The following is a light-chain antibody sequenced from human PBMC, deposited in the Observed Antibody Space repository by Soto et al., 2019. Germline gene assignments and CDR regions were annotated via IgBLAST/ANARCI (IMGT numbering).Light chain of an antibody. V-gene: IGLV1-40*01. Sequence: QAVVTQPPSVSGAPGQRVTISCTGSSSNIGAGYDVHWYQQLPGTAPKLLIYGNINRPSGVPDRFSGSRSGTSASLVITGLQAGDEAHYYCQAFDRSLSGTLFGGGTKVTVL. J-gene: IGLJ2*01. CDR3: QAFDRSLSGTL. CDR1: SSNIGAGYD. CDR2: GNI.